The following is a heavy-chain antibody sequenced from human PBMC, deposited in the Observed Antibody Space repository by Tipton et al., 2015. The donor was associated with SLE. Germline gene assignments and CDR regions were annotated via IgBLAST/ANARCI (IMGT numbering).Heavy chain of an antibody. D-gene: IGHD3-10*01. J-gene: IGHJ5*02. CDR1: GITVSKAW. CDR3: AGDDYASGIT. V-gene: IGHV3-15*04. Sequence: SLRLSCTASGITVSKAWMSWVRQAPGKGLEWVGRLESTTDGGTRDYAAPVKGRFTISRDDSKNTLYLQMNSLRVEDTAVYFCAGDDYASGITWGPGTLVTVSS. CDR2: LESTTDGGTR.